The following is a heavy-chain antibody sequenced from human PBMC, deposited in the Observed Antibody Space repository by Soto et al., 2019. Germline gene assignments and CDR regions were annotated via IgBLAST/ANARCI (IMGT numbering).Heavy chain of an antibody. CDR3: SRLVPSAGYYYGIDV. J-gene: IGHJ6*02. V-gene: IGHV1-69*12. D-gene: IGHD2-2*01. Sequence: QVQLVQSGAEVKKPGSSVKVSCKASGGTFSSYAISWVRQAAGQGLEWMGGIIPIFGTANYAQKFQGRVTNTADESTSTAYMELSSLRSEDTAVYYSSRLVPSAGYYYGIDVWGQGPTVTVSS. CDR2: IIPIFGTA. CDR1: GGTFSSYA.